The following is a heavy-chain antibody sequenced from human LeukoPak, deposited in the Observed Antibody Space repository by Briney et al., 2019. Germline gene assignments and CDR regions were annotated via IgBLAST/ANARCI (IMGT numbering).Heavy chain of an antibody. CDR3: ASSITIFGVVILHDAFDI. CDR2: IFPSGST. D-gene: IGHD3-3*01. V-gene: IGHV4-30-2*01. Sequence: WIXXXXGXGREXVGYIFPSGSTYYNPSLKSRFTISVDRSKTQFSLKLSSVTAADTAVYYCASSITIFGVVILHDAFDIWGQGTMVTVSS. J-gene: IGHJ3*02.